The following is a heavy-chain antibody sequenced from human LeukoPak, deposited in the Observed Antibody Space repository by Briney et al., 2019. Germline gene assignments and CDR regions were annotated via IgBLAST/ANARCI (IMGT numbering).Heavy chain of an antibody. V-gene: IGHV1-2*02. CDR2: INPNSGGT. Sequence: ASVKVSCKASGYTFTGYYMHWVRQAPGQGLEWMGWINPNSGGTNYAQKFQGRVTMTRDTSISTAYMELSRLRSDDTAVYYCAVVYYDSSGYSFLDYWGQGTLVTVSS. J-gene: IGHJ4*02. CDR1: GYTFTGYY. CDR3: AVVYYDSSGYSFLDY. D-gene: IGHD3-22*01.